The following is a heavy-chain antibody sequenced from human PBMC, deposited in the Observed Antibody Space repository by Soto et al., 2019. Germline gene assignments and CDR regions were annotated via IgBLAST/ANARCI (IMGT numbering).Heavy chain of an antibody. Sequence: QVQLVESGGGVVQPGRSLRLSCAASGFTFSSYAMHWVRQAPGKGLEWVAVISYDGSNKYYADSVKGRFTISRDNSKNTLYLQMNSLRAEDTAVYYCARDRCSRTSCSGSYGMDVWGQGTTVTVSS. CDR2: ISYDGSNK. CDR1: GFTFSSYA. J-gene: IGHJ6*02. V-gene: IGHV3-30-3*01. D-gene: IGHD2-2*01. CDR3: ARDRCSRTSCSGSYGMDV.